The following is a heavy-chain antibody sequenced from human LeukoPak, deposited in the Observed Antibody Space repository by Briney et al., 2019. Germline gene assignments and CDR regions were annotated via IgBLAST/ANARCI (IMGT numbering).Heavy chain of an antibody. CDR1: GGSFTTHY. V-gene: IGHV4-59*11. Sequence: PSETPSLTCTVSGGSFTTHYWSWIRQPPGKGLEWIGYISYIGSTNYNPSLKSRVTISIDTSKNEVSLMLTSVTAADTAVYYCASDSISMNAFDAWGQGTMVTVSS. CDR2: ISYIGST. J-gene: IGHJ3*01. CDR3: ASDSISMNAFDA. D-gene: IGHD3-22*01.